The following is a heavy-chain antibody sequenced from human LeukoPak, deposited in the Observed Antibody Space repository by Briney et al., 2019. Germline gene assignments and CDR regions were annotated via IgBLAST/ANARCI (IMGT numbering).Heavy chain of an antibody. CDR3: AKGSGPGDAFDI. D-gene: IGHD3-10*01. J-gene: IGHJ3*02. CDR2: IKQDGRDK. Sequence: GGSLRLSCAASGFTFSSYWMSWVRQAPGKGLEWVASIKQDGRDKYYVDSVKGRFTISRDNAKNSLSLQMNSLRAEDTAVYYCAKGSGPGDAFDIWGQGTMVTVSS. CDR1: GFTFSSYW. V-gene: IGHV3-7*01.